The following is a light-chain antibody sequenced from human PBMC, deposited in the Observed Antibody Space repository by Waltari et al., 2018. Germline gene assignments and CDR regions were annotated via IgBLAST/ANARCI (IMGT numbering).Light chain of an antibody. CDR3: YSAADNNRLV. CDR2: KDT. V-gene: IGLV3-27*01. J-gene: IGLJ2*01. CDR1: VVAKKY. Sequence: SYELTQPSSVSVSPGQTARITCSGHVVAKKYARWFQQMPGQAPVLVVYKDTERPSGIPERFSGATSGTTVTLTSSGAQVDDEADYYCYSAADNNRLVFGGGTKLTVL.